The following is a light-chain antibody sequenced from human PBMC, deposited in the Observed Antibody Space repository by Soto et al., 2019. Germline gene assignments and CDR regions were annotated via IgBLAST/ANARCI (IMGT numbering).Light chain of an antibody. Sequence: QSVLAQPPSAFGTPGRRVTISCSGSSSNIGGYTVNWYQQFPGTAPKLLIYSNNQRPSGVPDRFSGSKSGTSASLAISGLQSEDEADYYCAAWDDSLNAYVFGTGTKVTLL. CDR3: AAWDDSLNAYV. CDR1: SSNIGGYT. J-gene: IGLJ1*01. CDR2: SNN. V-gene: IGLV1-44*01.